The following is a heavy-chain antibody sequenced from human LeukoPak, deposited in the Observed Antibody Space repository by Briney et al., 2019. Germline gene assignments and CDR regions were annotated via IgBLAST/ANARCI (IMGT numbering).Heavy chain of an antibody. V-gene: IGHV1-18*01. CDR3: ARSPRYCSGGSGPPGYYYYGMDV. D-gene: IGHD2-15*01. CDR2: ISAHNGNT. J-gene: IGHJ6*02. CDR1: GYTLTSYG. Sequence: ASVKVSCKASGYTLTSYGPSWVRPAPGQGLERMGWISAHNGNTNYAQTLQGRVTMTTDTSPSTAYMERRSLISDDPAVYYCARSPRYCSGGSGPPGYYYYGMDVWGQGTTVTVSS.